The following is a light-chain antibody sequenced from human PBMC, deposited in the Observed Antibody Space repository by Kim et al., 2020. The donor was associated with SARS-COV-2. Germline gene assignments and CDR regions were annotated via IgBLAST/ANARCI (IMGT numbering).Light chain of an antibody. J-gene: IGKJ2*01. V-gene: IGKV3-11*01. Sequence: EIVLTQSPATLSLYPGERATLSCRASQSISSNLAWYQQKPGQAPRLLIYDASNRATGIPARFSGGGSGTDFSLTISSLEPEDFAVYYCQQRSNWPLTFGQGTKLEI. CDR2: DAS. CDR3: QQRSNWPLT. CDR1: QSISSN.